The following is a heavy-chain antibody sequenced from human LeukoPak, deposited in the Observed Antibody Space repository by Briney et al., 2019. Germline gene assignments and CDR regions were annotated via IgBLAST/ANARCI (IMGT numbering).Heavy chain of an antibody. CDR2: ISSSSSYI. J-gene: IGHJ6*02. D-gene: IGHD6-13*01. CDR3: ARDRGGSSSWTDYYYYGMDV. CDR1: GFTFSSYS. Sequence: GGPLRLSCAASGFTFSSYSMNWVRQAPGKGLEWVSSISSSSSYIYYADSVKGRFTISRDNAKNSLYLQMNSLRAEDTAVYYCARDRGGSSSWTDYYYYGMDVWGQGTTVTVSS. V-gene: IGHV3-21*01.